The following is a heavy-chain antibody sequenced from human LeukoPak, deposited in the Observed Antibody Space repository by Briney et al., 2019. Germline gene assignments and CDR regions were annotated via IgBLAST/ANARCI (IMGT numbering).Heavy chain of an antibody. J-gene: IGHJ4*02. CDR2: ISYDGSNK. CDR3: ARDLYSSSQNDY. CDR1: GFTFSSYA. D-gene: IGHD6-6*01. Sequence: GGSLRLSCAASGFTFSSYAMHWVRQAPGKGLEWVAAISYDGSNKYYADSVKGRFTISRDNSKNTLYLQMNSLRAEDTAVYYCARDLYSSSQNDYWGQGTLVTVSS. V-gene: IGHV3-30-3*01.